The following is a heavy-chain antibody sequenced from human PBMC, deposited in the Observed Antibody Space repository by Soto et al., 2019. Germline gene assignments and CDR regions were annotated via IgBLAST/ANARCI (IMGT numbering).Heavy chain of an antibody. Sequence: SETLSLTCAVYVGSFSGYYWSLIRQTPGKGLEWIGEINHSGSTNYNPSLKSRVTISVDTSKNQFSLKLSSVTAADTAVYYCARSSYGGKPYYYYYYGMEVWGQGTTVTVSS. CDR3: ARSSYGGKPYYYYYYGMEV. J-gene: IGHJ6*02. D-gene: IGHD4-17*01. CDR2: INHSGST. CDR1: VGSFSGYY. V-gene: IGHV4-34*01.